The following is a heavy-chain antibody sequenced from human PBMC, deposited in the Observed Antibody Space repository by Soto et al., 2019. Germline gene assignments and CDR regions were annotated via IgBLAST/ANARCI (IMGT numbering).Heavy chain of an antibody. Sequence: SETLSLTCTVSGGSISSSSYYWGWIRQPPGKGLEWIGSIYYSGSTYYNPSLKSRVTISVDTSKNQFSLKLSSVTAADTAVYYCARHATVVDLEDLDYWGQGTLATVSS. D-gene: IGHD2-15*01. J-gene: IGHJ4*02. CDR1: GGSISSSSYY. CDR3: ARHATVVDLEDLDY. CDR2: IYYSGST. V-gene: IGHV4-39*01.